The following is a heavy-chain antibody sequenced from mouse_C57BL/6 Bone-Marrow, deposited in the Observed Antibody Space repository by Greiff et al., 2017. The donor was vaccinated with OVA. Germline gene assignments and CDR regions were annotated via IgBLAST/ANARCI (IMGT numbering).Heavy chain of an antibody. CDR3: ASPHYYGSSPYYFDY. V-gene: IGHV1-55*01. CDR1: GYTFTSYW. Sequence: QVQLQQPGAELVKPGASVKMSCKASGYTFTSYWITWVKQRPGQGLEWIGDIYPGSGSTNYNEKFKSKATLTVDTSSSTAYMQLSSLTSEDSAVYYCASPHYYGSSPYYFDYWGQGTTLTVSS. J-gene: IGHJ2*01. D-gene: IGHD1-1*01. CDR2: IYPGSGST.